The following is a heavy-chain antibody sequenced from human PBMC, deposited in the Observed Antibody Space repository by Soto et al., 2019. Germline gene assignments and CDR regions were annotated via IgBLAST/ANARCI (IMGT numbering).Heavy chain of an antibody. CDR3: ARAAVGGEYYYFDY. J-gene: IGHJ4*02. CDR2: LNPNTGVT. Sequence: QVQLVQSGAEVKKPGASVMVSCKSSAYTFTGYYIHLVRQAPGQGLEWIGWLNPNTGVTKYAHKFQGRVIMTRHTSISTAYMHLSSLTSDDTAIYYCARAAVGGEYYYFDYWGQGTLVNVSS. D-gene: IGHD3-10*01. CDR1: AYTFTGYY. V-gene: IGHV1-2*02.